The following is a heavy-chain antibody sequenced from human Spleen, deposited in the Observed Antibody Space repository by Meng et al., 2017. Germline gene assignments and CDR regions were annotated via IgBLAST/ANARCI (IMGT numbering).Heavy chain of an antibody. Sequence: GESLKISCAASGFYFNNAWMSWVRQAPGKGLEWVGRIKSNTDGGTAEYAAPVTGRFTISRDESKSTLNLQMSGLKIDDTGDYSCTSDDKAVSDYWGQGTLVTVSS. D-gene: IGHD3-9*01. CDR2: IKSNTDGGTA. CDR3: TSDDKAVSDY. J-gene: IGHJ4*02. V-gene: IGHV3-15*01. CDR1: GFYFNNAW.